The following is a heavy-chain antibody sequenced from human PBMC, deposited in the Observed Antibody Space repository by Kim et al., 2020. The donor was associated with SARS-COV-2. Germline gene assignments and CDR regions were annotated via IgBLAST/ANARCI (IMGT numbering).Heavy chain of an antibody. V-gene: IGHV3-21*01. Sequence: GGSLRLSCAASGFTFSSYSMNWVRQAPGKGLEWVSSISSSSSYIYYADSVKGRFTISRDNAKNSLYLQMNSLRAEDTAVYYCARAGQGTPQPFLEWLLEYYFDYWGQGTLVTVST. CDR1: GFTFSSYS. CDR2: ISSSSSYI. CDR3: ARAGQGTPQPFLEWLLEYYFDY. D-gene: IGHD3-3*01. J-gene: IGHJ4*02.